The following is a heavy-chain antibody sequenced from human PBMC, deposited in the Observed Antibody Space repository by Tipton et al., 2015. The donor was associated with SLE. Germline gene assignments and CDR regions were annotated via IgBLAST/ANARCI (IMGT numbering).Heavy chain of an antibody. J-gene: IGHJ6*03. CDR3: ARHYYYYYMDV. Sequence: TLSLTCIVSGGSISSSSYYWGWIRQPPGKGLEWIASIYYSGTTYCNPSLKRRVTISVDTSKNQFSLKLSSVTAADTAVYYCARHYYYYYMDVLGTGTTVTVSS. CDR2: IYYSGTT. CDR1: GGSISSSSYY. V-gene: IGHV4-39*01.